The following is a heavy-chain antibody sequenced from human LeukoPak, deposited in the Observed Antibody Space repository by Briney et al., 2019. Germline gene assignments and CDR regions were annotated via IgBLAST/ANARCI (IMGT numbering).Heavy chain of an antibody. CDR1: GGSFSGYY. V-gene: IGHV4-34*01. D-gene: IGHD2-15*01. J-gene: IGHJ5*02. CDR3: ARANVVVVAAKPNWFDP. CDR2: INHSGST. Sequence: SETLSLTCAVYGGSFSGYYWSWIRQPPGKGLEWIGEINHSGSTNYNPSLKSRVTISVDTSKNQFSLKLSSVTAADTAVYYCARANVVVVAAKPNWFDPWGQGTLVTVSP.